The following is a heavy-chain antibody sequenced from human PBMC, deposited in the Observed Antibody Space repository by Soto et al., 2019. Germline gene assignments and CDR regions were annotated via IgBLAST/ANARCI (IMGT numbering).Heavy chain of an antibody. D-gene: IGHD3-3*01. J-gene: IGHJ6*02. CDR3: ARKADYDFWSGLRYDMDV. V-gene: IGHV1-69*06. CDR1: GGTFSSYA. Sequence: QVQLVQSGAEVKKPGSSVKVSCKASGGTFSSYAISWVRQAPGQGLEWMGGIIPIFGTANYAQKFQGRVTITADKSTSTAYMELSSLRSEDTAVYYCARKADYDFWSGLRYDMDVWGQGTTVTVSS. CDR2: IIPIFGTA.